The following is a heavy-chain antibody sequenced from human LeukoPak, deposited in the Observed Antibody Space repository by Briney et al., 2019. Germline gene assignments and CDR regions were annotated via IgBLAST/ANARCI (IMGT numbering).Heavy chain of an antibody. CDR3: ARDRRGYSYVGMDV. CDR1: GYTFTTYY. CDR2: IIPIFGTA. Sequence: SVKVSCKASGYTFTTYYIHWVRQAPGQGLEWMGRIIPIFGTANYAQKFQGRVTITTDESTSTAYMELSSLRSEDTAVYYCARDRRGYSYVGMDVWGKGTTVTVSS. J-gene: IGHJ6*03. V-gene: IGHV1-69*05. D-gene: IGHD5-18*01.